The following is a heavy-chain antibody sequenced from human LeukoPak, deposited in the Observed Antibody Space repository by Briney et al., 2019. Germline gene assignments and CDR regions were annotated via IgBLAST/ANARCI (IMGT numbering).Heavy chain of an antibody. Sequence: ASVKVSCKASGYTFTSYFMHWVRQAPGHGLEWMGIINPSGGATSCAQKFQGRLTMTRDMSTSTLYMDLSSLKSEDTAVYYCARGRIYDSSGYYGLGYYYYYMDVWGKGTTVTVSS. D-gene: IGHD3-22*01. CDR3: ARGRIYDSSGYYGLGYYYYYMDV. CDR2: INPSGGAT. CDR1: GYTFTSYF. J-gene: IGHJ6*03. V-gene: IGHV1-46*01.